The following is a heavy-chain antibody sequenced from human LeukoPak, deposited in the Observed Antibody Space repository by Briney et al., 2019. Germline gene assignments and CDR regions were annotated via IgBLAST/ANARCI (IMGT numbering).Heavy chain of an antibody. CDR1: GFTFDDYA. V-gene: IGHV3-9*01. D-gene: IGHD5-12*01. CDR2: ISWNSGSI. Sequence: PGGSLRLSCAASGFTFDDYAMHWVRQAPGKGLEWDSGISWNSGSIGYADSVKGRFTISRDNAKNSLYLQMNSLRVEDTAVYYCAGGSGWLIDYWGQGTLVTVSS. J-gene: IGHJ4*02. CDR3: AGGSGWLIDY.